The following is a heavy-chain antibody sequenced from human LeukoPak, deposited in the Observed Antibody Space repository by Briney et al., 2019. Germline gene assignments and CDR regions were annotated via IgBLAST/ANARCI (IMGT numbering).Heavy chain of an antibody. D-gene: IGHD3-22*01. CDR3: ARHDYYDSSGYYYGLDY. V-gene: IGHV3-73*01. Sequence: GGSLRLSCAASGFTFSGSAMHWVRQASGKGLEWVGRIRSKASSYGTAYAASVKGKFTISRDDSKNTAFLQMNSLKIEDTAVYYCARHDYYDSSGYYYGLDYWGQGTLVTVSS. CDR2: IRSKASSYGT. J-gene: IGHJ4*02. CDR1: GFTFSGSA.